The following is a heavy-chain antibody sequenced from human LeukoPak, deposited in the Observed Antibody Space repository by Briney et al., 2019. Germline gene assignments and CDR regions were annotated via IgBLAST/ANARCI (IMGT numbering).Heavy chain of an antibody. CDR1: GFTFSSYE. CDR2: ISSSGSTI. Sequence: PGGSLRLSCAASGFTFSSYEMNWVRQAPGKGLEWVSYISSSGSTIYYADSVKGRFTISRDNAKNSLYLQMNSLRAEDTAVYCCARSRGYSYGYIDPFDYWGQGTLVTVSS. J-gene: IGHJ4*02. D-gene: IGHD5-18*01. V-gene: IGHV3-48*03. CDR3: ARSRGYSYGYIDPFDY.